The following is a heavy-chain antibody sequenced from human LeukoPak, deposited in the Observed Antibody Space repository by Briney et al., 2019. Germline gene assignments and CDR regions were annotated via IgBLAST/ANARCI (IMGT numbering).Heavy chain of an antibody. V-gene: IGHV4-34*01. CDR2: INHSGST. J-gene: IGHJ3*02. CDR3: ARGDVADAFDI. D-gene: IGHD5-12*01. CDR1: GGSFSGYY. Sequence: KASETLSLTCAVYGGSFSGYYWSWIRQPPGKGLEWIGEINHSGSTNYNPSLKSRVTISVDTSKNQFSLKLSSVTAADTAVYYCARGDVADAFDIWGQGTMVTVSS.